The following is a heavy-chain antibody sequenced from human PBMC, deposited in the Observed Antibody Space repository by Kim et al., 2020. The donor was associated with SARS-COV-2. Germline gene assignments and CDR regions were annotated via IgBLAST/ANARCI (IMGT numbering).Heavy chain of an antibody. J-gene: IGHJ4*02. D-gene: IGHD2-21*02. CDR3: AKDTPIVVVTANLDY. V-gene: IGHV3-23*01. Sequence: DSVKGRFTISRDNSKNTLYLQMNSLRAEDTAVYYCAKDTPIVVVTANLDYWGQGTLVTVSS.